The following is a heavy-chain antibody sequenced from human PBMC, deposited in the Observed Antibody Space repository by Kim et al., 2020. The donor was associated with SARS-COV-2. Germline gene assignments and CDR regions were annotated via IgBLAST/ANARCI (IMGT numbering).Heavy chain of an antibody. CDR2: INHSGST. J-gene: IGHJ6*02. D-gene: IGHD6-13*01. CDR1: GGSFSGYY. V-gene: IGHV4-34*01. Sequence: SETLSLTCAVYGGSFSGYYWSWIRQPPGKGLEWIGEINHSGSTNYNPSLKSRVTISVDTSKNQFSLKLSSVTAADTAVYYCARAQKGFSSSWKYYYYYYGMDVWGQGTTVTVSS. CDR3: ARAQKGFSSSWKYYYYYYGMDV.